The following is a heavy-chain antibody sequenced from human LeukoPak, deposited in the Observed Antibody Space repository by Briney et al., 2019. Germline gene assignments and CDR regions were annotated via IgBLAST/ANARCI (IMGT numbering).Heavy chain of an antibody. CDR2: INWDGGST. CDR1: GFTFDDYG. D-gene: IGHD3-10*01. CDR3: ARVNYGSGSYTYYFDY. J-gene: IGHJ4*02. V-gene: IGHV3-20*04. Sequence: GGSLRLSCAASGFTFDDYGMSWVRQAPGKGLEWVSGINWDGGSTGYADSVKGRFTISRDNAKNSLYLQMNSLRAEDTALYYCARVNYGSGSYTYYFDYWGQGTLVTVSS.